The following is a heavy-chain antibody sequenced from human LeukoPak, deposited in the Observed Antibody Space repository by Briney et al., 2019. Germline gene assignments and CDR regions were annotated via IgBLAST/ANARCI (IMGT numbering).Heavy chain of an antibody. CDR3: ARVAARPRAVDY. CDR2: IRSSSSTI. Sequence: GGSLRLSCAASGFTFSRYSMNWVRQAPGKGLEWVSYIRSSSSTIYYADSVKGRFTISRDNAKNSLYLQMNSLRAEDTAVYYCARVAARPRAVDYWGQGTLVTVSS. V-gene: IGHV3-48*01. CDR1: GFTFSRYS. J-gene: IGHJ4*02. D-gene: IGHD6-6*01.